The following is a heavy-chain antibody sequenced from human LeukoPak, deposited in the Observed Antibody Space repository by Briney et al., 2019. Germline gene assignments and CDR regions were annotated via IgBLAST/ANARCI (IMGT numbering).Heavy chain of an antibody. CDR2: MNPNSVYT. V-gene: IGHV1-8*01. Sequence: ASVKVSCKASGYTFTSYHINWVRQAAGQGLEWMGWMNPNSVYTGYAQKFQGRVTMTRNTSISTAYMELSSLRSEDTAVYYCARGRDYGDYELGYWGQGTLVTVSS. CDR3: ARGRDYGDYELGY. D-gene: IGHD4-17*01. J-gene: IGHJ4*02. CDR1: GYTFTSYH.